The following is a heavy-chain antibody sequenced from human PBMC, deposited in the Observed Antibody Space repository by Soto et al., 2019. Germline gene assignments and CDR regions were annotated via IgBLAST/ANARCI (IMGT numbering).Heavy chain of an antibody. V-gene: IGHV3-30-3*01. CDR2: ISYDGSNK. CDR1: GFTFSSYA. J-gene: IGHJ4*02. CDR3: TPALDY. Sequence: QVQLVESGGGVVQPGRSLRLSCAASGFTFSSYAMHWVHQAPGKGLEWVAVISYDGSNKYYADSVKGRFTISRDNSKNTRYLQMNSLRAEDTAVYLDTPALDYWGQGTLVTVSS. D-gene: IGHD2-2*01.